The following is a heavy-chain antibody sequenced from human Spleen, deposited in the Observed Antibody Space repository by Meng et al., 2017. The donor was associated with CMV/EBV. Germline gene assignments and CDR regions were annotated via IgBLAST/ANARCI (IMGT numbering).Heavy chain of an antibody. CDR1: RFTVNGNY. Sequence: GESLKISCAASRFTVNGNYINWVRQAPGKGLEWVASVIYDGSNTYYRDSVKGRFTISRDNSKNTVFLQMNSLRPEDTALYYCARGGGGWLQLDYWGQGTLVTVSS. CDR2: VIYDGSNT. D-gene: IGHD5-24*01. J-gene: IGHJ4*02. V-gene: IGHV3-30-3*01. CDR3: ARGGGGWLQLDY.